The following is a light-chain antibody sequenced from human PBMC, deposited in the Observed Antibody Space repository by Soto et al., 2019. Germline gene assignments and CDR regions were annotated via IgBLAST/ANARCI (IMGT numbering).Light chain of an antibody. CDR1: SSDVGSYNF. J-gene: IGLJ2*01. CDR3: CSFAGDSTVI. Sequence: QSVLPQPASLSGSPGQSITISCTGTSSDVGSYNFVSWYQQQPGKAPKLMIYEVTKRPSGVSNRFSASKSGNTASLIISGLQAEDEADYYCCSFAGDSTVIFGGGTKVTVL. V-gene: IGLV2-23*02. CDR2: EVT.